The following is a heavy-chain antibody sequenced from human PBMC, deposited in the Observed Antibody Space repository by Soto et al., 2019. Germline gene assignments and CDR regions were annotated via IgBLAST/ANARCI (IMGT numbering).Heavy chain of an antibody. V-gene: IGHV4-31*03. J-gene: IGHJ5*02. D-gene: IGHD3-10*01. CDR2: IYYSGST. CDR1: GGSISSGGYY. CDR3: ARVLTYYGSGSRRPFNWFDP. Sequence: SETLSLTCTVSGGSISSGGYYWSWIRQHPGKGLEWIGYIYYSGSTYYNPSLKSRVTISVDTSKNQFSLKLSSVTAADTAVYYCARVLTYYGSGSRRPFNWFDPWGQGTLVTVSS.